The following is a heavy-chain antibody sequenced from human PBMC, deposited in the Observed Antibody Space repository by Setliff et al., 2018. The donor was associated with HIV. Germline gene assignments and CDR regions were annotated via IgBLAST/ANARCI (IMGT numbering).Heavy chain of an antibody. J-gene: IGHJ4*02. Sequence: SETLSLTCTVSGGSITGHYWSWIRQPPGKGLEWIGYIHYSGSSNYNPSLKSRVTISVDTSKNQFSLKLSSVTAADTAVYYCARGKSYNFWSGYTISRVYFDYWGQGTLVTVSS. D-gene: IGHD3-3*01. V-gene: IGHV4-59*11. CDR1: GGSITGHY. CDR3: ARGKSYNFWSGYTISRVYFDY. CDR2: IHYSGSS.